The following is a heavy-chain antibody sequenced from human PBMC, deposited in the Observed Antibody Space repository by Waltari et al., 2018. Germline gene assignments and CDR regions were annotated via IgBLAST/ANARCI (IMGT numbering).Heavy chain of an antibody. V-gene: IGHV4-38-2*01. CDR2: IYHSGRT. CDR1: GYSISSGYY. J-gene: IGHJ5*02. Sequence: QVQLQESGPGLVKPSETLSLTCAVSGYSISSGYYWGWIRQPPGKGLEWIGSIYHSGRTYYNPSLKSRVTISVDTSKNQFSRKLSSVTAADTAVYYCARQGVAAAGNWFDPWGQGTLVTVSS. CDR3: ARQGVAAAGNWFDP. D-gene: IGHD6-13*01.